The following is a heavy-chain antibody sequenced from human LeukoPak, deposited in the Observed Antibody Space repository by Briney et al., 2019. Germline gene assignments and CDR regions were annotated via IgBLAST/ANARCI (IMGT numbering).Heavy chain of an antibody. V-gene: IGHV1-2*02. CDR3: ASGGIAAAPGAYYYYGMDV. CDR2: INPNCGGT. Sequence: ASVKVSCKASGYTFTGYYMHWVRQAPGQGLEWMGWINPNCGGTNYAQKFQGRVTMTRDTSISTAYMELSRLRSDDTAVYYCASGGIAAAPGAYYYYGMDVWGQGTTVTVSS. CDR1: GYTFTGYY. D-gene: IGHD6-13*01. J-gene: IGHJ6*02.